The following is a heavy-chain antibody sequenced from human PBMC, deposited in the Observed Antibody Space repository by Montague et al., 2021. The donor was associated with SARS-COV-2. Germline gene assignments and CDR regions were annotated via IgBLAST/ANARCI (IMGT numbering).Heavy chain of an antibody. J-gene: IGHJ6*03. D-gene: IGHD3-10*01. CDR3: ARLGDGVVPSPILGVGPYYSYYYMDV. V-gene: IGHV4-34*01. Sequence: SXTLSLTCAVHGGSFSTYSWNWIRQPPGKGLEWIGEIHHGGSTNYNPPPKSRVTISADTSKNQFSLKLTSVAAADTAVYYCARLGDGVVPSPILGVGPYYSYYYMDVWGKGTTVTVSS. CDR2: IHHGGST. CDR1: GGSFSTYS.